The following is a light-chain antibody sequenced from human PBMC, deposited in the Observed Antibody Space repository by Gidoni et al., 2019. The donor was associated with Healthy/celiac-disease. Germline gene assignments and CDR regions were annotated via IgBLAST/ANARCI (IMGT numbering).Light chain of an antibody. V-gene: IGLV2-14*01. J-gene: IGLJ2*01. CDR3: SSYTSSSTRVV. CDR2: EVS. Sequence: QSALTQPASVSGSPGQSITIACTGTSSDVGGYNYGSWYQQHPGKAPKLMIYEVSNRPSGVSNRFSGSKSGNTASLTISGLQAEDEADYYCSSYTSSSTRVVFGGGTKLTVL. CDR1: SSDVGGYNY.